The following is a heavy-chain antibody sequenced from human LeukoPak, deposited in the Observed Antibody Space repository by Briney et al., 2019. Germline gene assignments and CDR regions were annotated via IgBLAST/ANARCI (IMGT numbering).Heavy chain of an antibody. CDR1: GGSISTYY. CDR2: IHYSGTT. J-gene: IGHJ4*02. Sequence: SETLSLTCTVSGGSISTYYWSWIRQPPGKGLEWIGYIHYSGTTNYNPSLKNRVTISLDTSKNQFSLNLSSVTAADAAVYYCARMGGYSGYATHWGQGTLVTVSS. CDR3: ARMGGYSGYATH. V-gene: IGHV4-59*08. D-gene: IGHD5-12*01.